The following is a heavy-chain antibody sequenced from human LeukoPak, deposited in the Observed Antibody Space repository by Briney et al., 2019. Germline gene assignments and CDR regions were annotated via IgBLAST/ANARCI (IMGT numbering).Heavy chain of an antibody. J-gene: IGHJ4*02. Sequence: ASVKVSCKASGYTFTSYDINWVRQATGQGLEWMGWMNPNSSNTGYAQKFQGRVTMTRNTSISTAYMELSSLRSEDTAVYYCARGVLWFGELLKGGFDYWGQGTLVTVSS. V-gene: IGHV1-8*01. CDR2: MNPNSSNT. CDR1: GYTFTSYD. CDR3: ARGVLWFGELLKGGFDY. D-gene: IGHD3-10*01.